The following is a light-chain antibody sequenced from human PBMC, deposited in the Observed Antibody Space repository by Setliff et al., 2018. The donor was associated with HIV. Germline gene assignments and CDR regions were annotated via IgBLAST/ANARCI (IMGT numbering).Light chain of an antibody. CDR2: EVN. J-gene: IGLJ1*01. Sequence: QSALTQPASVSGSPGQSITISCTGTSSDIGGYNYVSWYQQHPGKVPKLMIYEVNNRPSGVSNRFSGSKSGTTASLTISGLQTEDEADYFCSSYTSSGTLFVFGTGTKVTVL. CDR1: SSDIGGYNY. CDR3: SSYTSSGTLFV. V-gene: IGLV2-14*01.